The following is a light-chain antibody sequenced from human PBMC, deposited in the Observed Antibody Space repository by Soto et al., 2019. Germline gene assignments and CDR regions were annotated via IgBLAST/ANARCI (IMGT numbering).Light chain of an antibody. Sequence: IQLTQSQSTLSGSVGDRVTLTCRARQTISSWLAWYQQKPGKAPNLLICAVSSLESGVPSRFSGSGSGTEFTLTISSLQPDDFATYYCHHYNTYSTFGQGTKVDI. CDR2: AVS. V-gene: IGKV1-5*03. CDR3: HHYNTYST. J-gene: IGKJ1*01. CDR1: QTISSW.